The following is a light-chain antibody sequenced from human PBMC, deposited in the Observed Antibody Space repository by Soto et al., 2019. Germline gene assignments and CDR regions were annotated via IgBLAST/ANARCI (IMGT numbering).Light chain of an antibody. CDR3: QQYNNWRPYT. CDR2: GAS. V-gene: IGKV3-15*01. Sequence: EIVMTQSPATLSVSPGERATLSCRASQSVSSNLAWYQQKPGQAPSLLIYGASTRATGIPARFSGSRSGTEVTLTVSSLQSEDFGVYYCQQYNNWRPYTFGQGTKLQI. CDR1: QSVSSN. J-gene: IGKJ2*01.